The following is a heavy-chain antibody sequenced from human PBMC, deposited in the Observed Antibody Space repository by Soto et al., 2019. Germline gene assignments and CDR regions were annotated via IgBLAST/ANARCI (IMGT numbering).Heavy chain of an antibody. J-gene: IGHJ5*02. Sequence: QVQLVESGGGVVQPGRSLRLSCAASGFTFSSYGMHWVRQAPGKGLEWVAVISYDGSNKYYADSVKGRFTISRDNXXTTLYLQMNSLRAEDTAVYYCAKSGHPTRPNWFDHWGQGTLVTVSS. V-gene: IGHV3-30*18. CDR3: AKSGHPTRPNWFDH. CDR1: GFTFSSYG. CDR2: ISYDGSNK.